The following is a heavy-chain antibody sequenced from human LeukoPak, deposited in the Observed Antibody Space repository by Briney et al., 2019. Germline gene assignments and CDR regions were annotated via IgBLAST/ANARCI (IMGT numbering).Heavy chain of an antibody. CDR1: GYTFTSYY. CDR2: INPSGGST. CDR3: ARGLGRTAVARSFDY. D-gene: IGHD6-19*01. V-gene: IGHV1-46*01. Sequence: ASVKVSCKASGYTFTSYYMHWVRQAPGQGLEWMGIINPSGGSTSYAQKFQGRVTMTRDTSTSTVYMELSSLRSEDTAVYYCARGLGRTAVARSFDYWGRGTLVTVSS. J-gene: IGHJ4*02.